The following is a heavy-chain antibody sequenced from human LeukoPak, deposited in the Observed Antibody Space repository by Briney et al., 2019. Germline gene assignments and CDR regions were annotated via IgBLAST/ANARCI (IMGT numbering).Heavy chain of an antibody. Sequence: GGSLRLSCAASGFTFSSYAMHWVRQAPGKGLEWVAVISYDGSNKYYADSVKGRFTISRDNSKNTLYLQMNSLRAEDTAVYYCARGSVVVPAAKVAIEYWGQGTLVTVSS. D-gene: IGHD2-2*01. V-gene: IGHV3-30-3*01. J-gene: IGHJ4*02. CDR2: ISYDGSNK. CDR1: GFTFSSYA. CDR3: ARGSVVVPAAKVAIEY.